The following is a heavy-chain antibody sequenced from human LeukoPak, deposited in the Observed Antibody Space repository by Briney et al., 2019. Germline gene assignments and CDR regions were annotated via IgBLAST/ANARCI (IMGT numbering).Heavy chain of an antibody. CDR2: IIPIFGTA. CDR3: ARAPTYYYDSSGEGYFDY. D-gene: IGHD3-22*01. V-gene: IGHV1-69*06. Sequence: GSSVTVSCKASGGTFSSYAISWVRQAPGQGLEWTGRIIPIFGTANYAQKFQGRVTITADKSTSTAYMELSSLRSEDTAVYYCARAPTYYYDSSGEGYFDYWGQGTLVTVSS. CDR1: GGTFSSYA. J-gene: IGHJ4*02.